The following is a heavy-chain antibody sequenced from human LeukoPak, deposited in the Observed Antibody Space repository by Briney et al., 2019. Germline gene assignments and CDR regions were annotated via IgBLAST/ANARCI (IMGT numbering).Heavy chain of an antibody. D-gene: IGHD2-15*01. Sequence: GGSLRLSCAASGFTVSSNYVSWGRQAPGKGLEWVSIIYSGGSTYYADSVKGRFTISRDNSKNTLYLQMNSLRAEDTAVYYCARDLCSGGSCYPDYWGQGTLVTVSS. CDR2: IYSGGST. CDR3: ARDLCSGGSCYPDY. CDR1: GFTVSSNY. V-gene: IGHV3-66*01. J-gene: IGHJ4*02.